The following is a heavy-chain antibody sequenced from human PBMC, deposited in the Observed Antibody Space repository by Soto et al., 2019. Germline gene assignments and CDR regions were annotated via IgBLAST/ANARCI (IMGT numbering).Heavy chain of an antibody. D-gene: IGHD2-21*01. V-gene: IGHV3-73*01. CDR2: IRSKANSYAT. Sequence: GGSLRLSCAASGFTFSGSAMHWVRQASGKGLEWVGRIRSKANSYATAYAASVKGRFTISRDDSKNTAYLQMNSLKTEDTAVYYCTRLPATYPSGPGYWGQGTLVTVSS. CDR1: GFTFSGSA. J-gene: IGHJ4*02. CDR3: TRLPATYPSGPGY.